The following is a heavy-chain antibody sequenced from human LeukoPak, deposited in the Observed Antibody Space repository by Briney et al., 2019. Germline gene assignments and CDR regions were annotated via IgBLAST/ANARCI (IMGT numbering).Heavy chain of an antibody. CDR3: ARDGEMATIHYYYYMDV. CDR2: FDPEDGET. Sequence: AAVKVSCKVSGYTLSELSMHWVRQAPGKGLEWMGGFDPEDGETIYAQKFQGRVTMTEDTSTDTAYMELSSLRSEDTAVYYCARDGEMATIHYYYYMDVWGKGTTVTISS. J-gene: IGHJ6*03. CDR1: GYTLSELS. D-gene: IGHD5-24*01. V-gene: IGHV1-24*01.